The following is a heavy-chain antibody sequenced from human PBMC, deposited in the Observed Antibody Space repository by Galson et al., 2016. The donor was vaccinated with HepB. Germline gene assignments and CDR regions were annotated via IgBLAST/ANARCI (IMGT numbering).Heavy chain of an antibody. V-gene: IGHV4-4*07. CDR1: SDSIRTFY. Sequence: SETLSLTCTVPSDSIRTFYWSWIRQPAGKRLEWIGRIYTSGSTNYNPSLKSRVTMSIDTSNNQLSLKLSSVTAADTAVYYCARELRFLEWPPAGYYFDYWGLGTLVTVSS. CDR2: IYTSGST. J-gene: IGHJ4*02. CDR3: ARELRFLEWPPAGYYFDY. D-gene: IGHD3-3*01.